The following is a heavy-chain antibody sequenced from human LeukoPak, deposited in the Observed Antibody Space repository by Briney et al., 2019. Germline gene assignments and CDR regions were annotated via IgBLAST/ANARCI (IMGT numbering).Heavy chain of an antibody. CDR3: ARVNSANLSDY. CDR2: ITGPSSSNKI. Sequence: GGSLRLSCEASGFTFSRDGMNWVRQAPGKGLEWIAHITGPSSSNKIYYADSVKGRFTIYRDNVNRELYLQMSSLRAEDTAVYYCARVNSANLSDYWGPGTLATVSS. CDR1: GFTFSRDG. J-gene: IGHJ4*01. V-gene: IGHV3-48*01. D-gene: IGHD1-26*01.